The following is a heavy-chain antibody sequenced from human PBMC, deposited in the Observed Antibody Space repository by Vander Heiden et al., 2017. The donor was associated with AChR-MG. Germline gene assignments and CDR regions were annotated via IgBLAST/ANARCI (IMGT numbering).Heavy chain of an antibody. D-gene: IGHD2-2*01. CDR3: AKDKASCSATSCYVHGMDV. Sequence: EVQLVESGGGLVQPGRSLTLPRAASGFAFDEYAMHLVRQGPGKGLEWVAGISWNSGNMVYADSVKGRFTISRDNARNSLFLQINSLRGEETALYYCAKDKASCSATSCYVHGMDVWGQGPTVTVSS. CDR2: ISWNSGNM. J-gene: IGHJ6*02. V-gene: IGHV3-9*01. CDR1: GFAFDEYA.